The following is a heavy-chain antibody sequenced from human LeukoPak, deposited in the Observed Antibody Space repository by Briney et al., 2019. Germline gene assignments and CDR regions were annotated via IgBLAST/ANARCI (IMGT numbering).Heavy chain of an antibody. CDR3: VKRGDYGGNSPFDY. CDR2: ISYDGSNK. CDR1: GFTFSSYG. D-gene: IGHD4-23*01. Sequence: GGSLRLSCAASGFTFSSYGMHWVRQAPGKGLEWVAVISYDGSNKYYADSVKGRFTISRDNSKNTLYLQMNSLRAEDTAVYYCVKRGDYGGNSPFDYWGQGTLVTVSS. V-gene: IGHV3-30*18. J-gene: IGHJ4*02.